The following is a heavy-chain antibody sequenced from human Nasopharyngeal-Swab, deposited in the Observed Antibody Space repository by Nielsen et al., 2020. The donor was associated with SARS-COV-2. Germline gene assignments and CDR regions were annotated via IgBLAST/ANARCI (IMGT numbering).Heavy chain of an antibody. CDR2: IRSKGNNYAT. D-gene: IGHD2-15*01. CDR1: GFTFSDSA. J-gene: IGHJ4*02. CDR3: TRCGGGCYSGRDY. Sequence: GESLKISCAASGFTFSDSAIHWVRQPSVEGLEWVARIRSKGNNYATAYSASVKGRFVIFRDDPTNTAYLQMNSLKTEDTAMYYCTRCGGGCYSGRDYWGQGTLVTVSS. V-gene: IGHV3-73*01.